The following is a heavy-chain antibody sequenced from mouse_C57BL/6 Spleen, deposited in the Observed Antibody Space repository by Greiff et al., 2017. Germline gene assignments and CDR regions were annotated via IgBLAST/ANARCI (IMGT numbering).Heavy chain of an antibody. D-gene: IGHD1-1*01. J-gene: IGHJ4*01. V-gene: IGHV1-53*01. CDR3: ARDYYGSSYDDYSAMDY. CDR2: INPSNGGT. CDR1: GYTFTSYW. Sequence: QVKLKQPGPELVKPGASVKLSCKASGYTFTSYWMHWVKQRPGQGLEWIGNINPSNGGTNYNEKFKSKATLTVDKSTSTAYMQLSSLTSEDSAVYYCARDYYGSSYDDYSAMDYWGQGTSVTVSS.